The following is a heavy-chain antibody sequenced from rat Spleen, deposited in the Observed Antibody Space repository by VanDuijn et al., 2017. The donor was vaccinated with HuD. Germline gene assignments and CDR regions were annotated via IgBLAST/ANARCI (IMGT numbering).Heavy chain of an antibody. D-gene: IGHD4-6*01. CDR2: ISTGGDNT. J-gene: IGHJ2*01. CDR1: GFTFSSFP. Sequence: EVQLVESGGGLVQPGRSMKLSCAASGFTFSSFPMAWVRQAPTKGLEWVTVISTGGDNTHYRDSVKGRFTVSRDNAKSTLYLQMDSLRSEDTATYYCRTELGHYWGQGVMVTVSS. CDR3: RTELGHY. V-gene: IGHV5-46*01.